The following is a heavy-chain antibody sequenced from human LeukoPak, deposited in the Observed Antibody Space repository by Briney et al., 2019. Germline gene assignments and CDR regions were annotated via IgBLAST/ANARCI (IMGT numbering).Heavy chain of an antibody. CDR1: GGSIATYY. V-gene: IGHV4-59*01. J-gene: IGHJ4*02. D-gene: IGHD1/OR15-1a*01. Sequence: PSETLSLTCTVSGGSIATYYWSWIRQPPGKGLEWIGHIYYNGHTDYNPSLKSRVTISVHTSKNQFSLKLSSVTAADTAVYYCARDRHWTNDWVFDYWGQGTLVTVSS. CDR3: ARDRHWTNDWVFDY. CDR2: IYYNGHT.